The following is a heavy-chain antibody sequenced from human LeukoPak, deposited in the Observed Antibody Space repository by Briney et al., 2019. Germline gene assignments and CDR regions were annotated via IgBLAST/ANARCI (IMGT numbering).Heavy chain of an antibody. J-gene: IGHJ4*02. CDR1: GGSFGGYY. CDR2: INHSGST. CDR3: ARGYYGSGSLN. V-gene: IGHV4-34*01. D-gene: IGHD3-10*01. Sequence: PSETLSLTCAVYGGSFGGYYWSWIRQPPGKGLEWIGEINHSGSTNYNPSLKSRVTISVDTSKNQFSLKLSSVTAADTAVYYCARGYYGSGSLNWGQGTLVTVSS.